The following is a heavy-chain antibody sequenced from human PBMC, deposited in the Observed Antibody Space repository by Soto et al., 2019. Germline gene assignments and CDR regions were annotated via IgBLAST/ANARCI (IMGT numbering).Heavy chain of an antibody. Sequence: SETLSLTCTVSGGSVSSGSYYWSWIRQPPGKGLEWIGYIYYSGSTNYNPSLKSRVTISVDKSKNQFSLKVSSVTAADTAVYYCARVSIGLAVADLWGQGTLVPVSP. CDR2: IYYSGST. CDR3: ARVSIGLAVADL. V-gene: IGHV4-61*01. CDR1: GGSVSSGSYY. D-gene: IGHD6-19*01. J-gene: IGHJ4*02.